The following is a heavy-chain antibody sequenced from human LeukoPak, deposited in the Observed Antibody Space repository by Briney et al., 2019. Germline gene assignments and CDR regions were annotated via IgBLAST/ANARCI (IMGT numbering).Heavy chain of an antibody. J-gene: IGHJ4*02. CDR3: ARGRYYDFWTGPNYFDY. CDR2: IYSGGST. Sequence: PGGSLRLSCAASGFTVSSNYMSWVRQAPGKGLEWVSVIYSGGSTYYADSVKGRFTISRDNSKNTLYLQMNSLRAEDTALYYCARGRYYDFWTGPNYFDYWGQGTLVTVSS. CDR1: GFTVSSNY. D-gene: IGHD3-3*01. V-gene: IGHV3-53*01.